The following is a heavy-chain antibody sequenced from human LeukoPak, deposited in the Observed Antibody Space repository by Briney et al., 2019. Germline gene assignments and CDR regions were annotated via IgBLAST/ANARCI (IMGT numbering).Heavy chain of an antibody. CDR1: GYTFTGYY. V-gene: IGHV1-46*01. CDR2: INPSGGST. D-gene: IGHD5-18*01. J-gene: IGHJ4*02. CDR3: ARDLRGRGGYSYGYGYRDLYIFDC. Sequence: ASVKVSCKASGYTFTGYYMHWVRQAPGQGLEWMGIINPSGGSTSYAQKFQGRVTMTRDTSTSTVYMELSSLRSEDTAVYYCARDLRGRGGYSYGYGYRDLYIFDCWGQGTLVTVSS.